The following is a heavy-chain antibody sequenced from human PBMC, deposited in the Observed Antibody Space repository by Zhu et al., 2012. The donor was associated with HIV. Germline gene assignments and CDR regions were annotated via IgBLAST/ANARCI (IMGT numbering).Heavy chain of an antibody. V-gene: IGHV4-39*07. CDR2: MYYSGNT. D-gene: IGHD2-15*01. J-gene: IGHJ4*02. CDR1: GDSFSSSSSYF. CDR3: VRHHKRVATLGEIDS. Sequence: QVQLQESGPGLVKPSETLSLICTVSGDSFSSSSSYFWGWIRQPPEKRLEWIGSMYYSGNTYYNPSVQSRVAVSMDTSKNQFSLTLSSVTAADTAVYYCVRHHKRVATLGEIDSWGQGTPXSSPQ.